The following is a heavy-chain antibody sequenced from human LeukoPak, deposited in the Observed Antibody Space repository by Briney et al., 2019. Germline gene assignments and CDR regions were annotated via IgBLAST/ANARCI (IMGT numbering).Heavy chain of an antibody. CDR2: ISFAGDIY. D-gene: IGHD5-18*01. Sequence: GGSLRLSCAASGFTFTSYAMHWVRQAPGKGLEWVAVISFAGDIYYYADSVKGRFTISRDNSRSTLYLQMNSLTAEDTAVYYCAREPDTAMDYWGQGTLVAVS. CDR1: GFTFTSYA. J-gene: IGHJ4*02. CDR3: AREPDTAMDY. V-gene: IGHV3-30*04.